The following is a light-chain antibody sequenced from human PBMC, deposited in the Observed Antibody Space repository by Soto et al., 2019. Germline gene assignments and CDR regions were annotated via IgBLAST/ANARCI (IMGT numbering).Light chain of an antibody. CDR2: GAS. CDR3: QQYNKWPLT. Sequence: EIVMTQSPATLSVSPGERATLSCRASQSVSSNLAWYQQKPGQAPRLLMYGASTRETGISDSFSGSGSGTEFTLTISSLQSEDFAVYYCQQYNKWPLTFGGGTKVEIK. CDR1: QSVSSN. J-gene: IGKJ4*01. V-gene: IGKV3-15*01.